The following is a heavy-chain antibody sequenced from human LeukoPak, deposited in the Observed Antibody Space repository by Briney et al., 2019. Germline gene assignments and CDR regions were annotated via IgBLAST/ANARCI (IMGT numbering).Heavy chain of an antibody. CDR1: GGSISGYY. V-gene: IGHV4-59*08. CDR2: IYYSGST. J-gene: IGHJ5*02. Sequence: PSETLSLTCTVSGGSISGYYWSWIRQPPGKGLEWIGYIYYSGSTNYNPSLKSRVTISVDTSKNQFSLKLSSVTAADTAVYYCASLDYGGNSDWFDPWGQGTLVTVSS. CDR3: ASLDYGGNSDWFDP. D-gene: IGHD4-23*01.